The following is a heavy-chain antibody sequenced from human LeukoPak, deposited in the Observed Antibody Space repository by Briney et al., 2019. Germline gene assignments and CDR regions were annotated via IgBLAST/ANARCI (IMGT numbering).Heavy chain of an antibody. D-gene: IGHD3-10*01. CDR2: IYYSGST. Sequence: PETLSLTCTVSGGSISSYYWSWIRRPPGKGLEWIGYIYYSGSTNYNPSLKSRVTISVDTSKNQFSLKLSSVTAADTAVYYCARSLLWFGELSSNWFDPWGQGTLVTVSS. J-gene: IGHJ5*02. CDR3: ARSLLWFGELSSNWFDP. V-gene: IGHV4-59*01. CDR1: GGSISSYY.